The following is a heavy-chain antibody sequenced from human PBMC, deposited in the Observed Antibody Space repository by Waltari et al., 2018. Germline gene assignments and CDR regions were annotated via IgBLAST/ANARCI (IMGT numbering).Heavy chain of an antibody. J-gene: IGHJ5*02. V-gene: IGHV4-38-2*02. CDR2: IYHSGST. CDR3: ARDKRIYYGSGSYYNDWFDP. CDR1: GYSISSGYY. Sequence: QVQLQESGPGLVKPSETLSLTCAVSGYSISSGYYWGWIRQPPGKGLEWIGSIYHSGSTYYNPSLKSRVTISVDTSKNQFSLKLSSVTAADTAVYYCARDKRIYYGSGSYYNDWFDPWGQGTLVTVSS. D-gene: IGHD3-10*01.